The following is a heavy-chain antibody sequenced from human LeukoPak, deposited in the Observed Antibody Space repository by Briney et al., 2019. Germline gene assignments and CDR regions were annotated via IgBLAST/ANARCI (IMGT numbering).Heavy chain of an antibody. D-gene: IGHD1-1*01. CDR2: IWNDGSDK. J-gene: IGHJ5*02. CDR3: XRXAVXPKTTPHNWFDP. CDR1: GFSFSTYG. V-gene: IGHV3-33*08. Sequence: GGSLRLSCAASGFSFSTYGMHWVRQAPGKGLEWVAVIWNDGSDKRYADSVKGRFTVSRDNSKNTLYLQMNSLRGDDTAIYYXXRXAVXPKTTPHNWFDPWGQGTLVTVSS.